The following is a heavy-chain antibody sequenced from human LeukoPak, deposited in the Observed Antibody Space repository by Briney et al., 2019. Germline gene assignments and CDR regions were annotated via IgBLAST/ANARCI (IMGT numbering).Heavy chain of an antibody. Sequence: PGRSLRLSCAASGFTFNSYWMTWVRQAPGKGLEWVANINQEESEKYYVDSVKGRFTISRDNAKNSLYLQMNSLRAEDTAVYYCASGTTNPHYFDNWGRGTLVTVSS. V-gene: IGHV3-7*05. D-gene: IGHD1-26*01. J-gene: IGHJ4*02. CDR1: GFTFNSYW. CDR2: INQEESEK. CDR3: ASGTTNPHYFDN.